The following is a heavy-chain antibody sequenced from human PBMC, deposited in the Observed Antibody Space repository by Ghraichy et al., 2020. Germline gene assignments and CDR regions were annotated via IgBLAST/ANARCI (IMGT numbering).Heavy chain of an antibody. D-gene: IGHD2-15*01. CDR2: ISCDGGST. CDR3: AKDLAEGGYYYYYYGMDV. J-gene: IGHJ6*02. V-gene: IGHV3-43*01. CDR1: GFTFDDYT. Sequence: GGSLRLSCAASGFTFDDYTMHWVRQAPGKGLEWVSLISCDGGSTYYADSVKGRFTISRDNSKNSLYLQMNSLRTEDTALYYCAKDLAEGGYYYYYYGMDVWGQGTTVTVSS.